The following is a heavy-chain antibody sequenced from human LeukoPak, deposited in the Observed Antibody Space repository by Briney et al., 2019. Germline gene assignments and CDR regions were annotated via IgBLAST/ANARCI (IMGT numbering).Heavy chain of an antibody. CDR2: INHSGST. J-gene: IGHJ4*02. D-gene: IGHD3-22*01. Sequence: PSETLSLTCAVYGGSFSGYYWSWIRQPPGKGLEWIGEINHSGSTNYNPSLKSRVTISVDTSKNQFSLKLSSVTAADTAVYYCARNKKPYYYDSRGYYFVWGQGPLVTVSS. V-gene: IGHV4-34*01. CDR1: GGSFSGYY. CDR3: ARNKKPYYYDSRGYYFV.